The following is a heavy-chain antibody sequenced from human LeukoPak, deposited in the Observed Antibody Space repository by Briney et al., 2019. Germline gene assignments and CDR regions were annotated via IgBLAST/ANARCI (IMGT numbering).Heavy chain of an antibody. D-gene: IGHD2-21*01. CDR2: IYPGDSDT. CDR3: ARRRLPVPLAYCGGDCYDLYYFDY. J-gene: IGHJ4*02. V-gene: IGHV5-51*01. Sequence: GESLKISCKGSGYSFTSYWIGWVRQMPGKGLEWMGIIYPGDSDTRYSQSFQGQVTISADKSINTAYLQWSSLKASDTAMYYCARRRLPVPLAYCGGDCYDLYYFDYWGQGTLVTVSS. CDR1: GYSFTSYW.